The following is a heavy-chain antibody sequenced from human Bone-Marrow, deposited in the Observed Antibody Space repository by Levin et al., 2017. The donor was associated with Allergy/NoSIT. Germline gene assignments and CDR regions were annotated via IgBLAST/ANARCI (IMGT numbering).Heavy chain of an antibody. V-gene: IGHV4-61*02. CDR3: ARERGSYDILTGYYPDAFDI. J-gene: IGHJ3*02. CDR1: GGSISSGSYY. Sequence: SETLSLTCTVSGGSISSGSYYWSWIRQPAGKGLEWIGRIYTSGSTNYNPSLKSRVTISVDTSKNQFSLKLSSVTAADTAVYYCARERGSYDILTGYYPDAFDIWGQGTMVTVSS. CDR2: IYTSGST. D-gene: IGHD3-9*01.